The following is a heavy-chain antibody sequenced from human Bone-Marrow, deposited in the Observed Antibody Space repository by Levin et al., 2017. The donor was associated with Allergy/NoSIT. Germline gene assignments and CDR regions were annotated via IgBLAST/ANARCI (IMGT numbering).Heavy chain of an antibody. J-gene: IGHJ6*02. Sequence: RTSETLSLTCGISSASFSGYYWTWIRQPPGKGLEWIGEINHSRTTVYNPSLKSRVTISVDRSKNQSSLRLTSVTAADTAVYYCAIRGNDFWSGYSLDMDVWGQGTTVSVSS. V-gene: IGHV4-34*01. CDR1: SASFSGYY. CDR3: AIRGNDFWSGYSLDMDV. D-gene: IGHD3-3*01. CDR2: INHSRTT.